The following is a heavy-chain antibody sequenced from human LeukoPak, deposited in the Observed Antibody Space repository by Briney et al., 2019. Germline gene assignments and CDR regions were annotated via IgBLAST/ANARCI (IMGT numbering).Heavy chain of an antibody. CDR3: ARLLEVGWFDP. J-gene: IGHJ5*02. CDR1: GYSISSGYY. D-gene: IGHD2-15*01. V-gene: IGHV4-38-2*02. Sequence: SETLSLTCTVSGYSISSGYYWGWIRQPPGKGLEWIGSIYHSGSTYYNPSLKSRVTISVDTSKNQFSLKLSSVTAADTAVYYCARLLEVGWFDPWGQGTLVTVSS. CDR2: IYHSGST.